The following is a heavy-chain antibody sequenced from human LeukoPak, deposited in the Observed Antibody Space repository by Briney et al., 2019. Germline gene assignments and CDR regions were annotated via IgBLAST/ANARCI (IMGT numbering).Heavy chain of an antibody. CDR2: INSDGSST. CDR1: GFTFSSYW. D-gene: IGHD3-3*01. CDR3: ARDKLVRRITIFGVVTPTHNWFDP. V-gene: IGHV3-74*01. Sequence: PGGSLRLSYAASGFTFSSYWMHWVRQAPGKGLVWVSRINSDGSSTSYADSVKGRFTISRDNAKNTLYLQMNSLRAEDTAVYYCARDKLVRRITIFGVVTPTHNWFDPWGQGTLVTVSS. J-gene: IGHJ5*02.